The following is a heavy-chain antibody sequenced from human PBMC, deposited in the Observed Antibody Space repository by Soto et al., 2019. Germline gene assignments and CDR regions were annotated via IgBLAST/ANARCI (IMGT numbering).Heavy chain of an antibody. J-gene: IGHJ4*02. Sequence: SETLSLTCTVSGGSISSYYWSWIRQPPGKGLEWIGYIYYSGSTNYNPSLKSRVTISVDTSKNQFSLKLSSVTAADTAVYYCARGGYYDFWSGYYAVEFDFDYWGQGTLVTVS. CDR1: GGSISSYY. V-gene: IGHV4-59*01. CDR3: ARGGYYDFWSGYYAVEFDFDY. D-gene: IGHD3-3*01. CDR2: IYYSGST.